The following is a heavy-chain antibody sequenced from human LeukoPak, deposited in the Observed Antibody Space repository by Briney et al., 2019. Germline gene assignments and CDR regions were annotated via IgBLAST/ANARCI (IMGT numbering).Heavy chain of an antibody. Sequence: GGSLRLSCAASGFTFSSYTMSWVRQAPGKGLEWVSAISGSGGSTYYADSVKARFTISRDNSQNTVSLQLNNLRIEDTALYYCAKTSLSDPSGHYYYMDVWGKGTTVTVSS. D-gene: IGHD3-3*01. CDR2: ISGSGGST. CDR3: AKTSLSDPSGHYYYMDV. CDR1: GFTFSSYT. V-gene: IGHV3-23*01. J-gene: IGHJ6*03.